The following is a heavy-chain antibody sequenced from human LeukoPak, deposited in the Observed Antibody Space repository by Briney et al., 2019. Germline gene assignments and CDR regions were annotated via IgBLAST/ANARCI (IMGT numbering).Heavy chain of an antibody. D-gene: IGHD3-10*01. V-gene: IGHV4-39*01. J-gene: IGHJ4*02. CDR2: IYYSGST. Sequence: QSSETLSLTCTVSGGSISSSTSYWGWIRQPPGKGLEWIGTIYYSGSTYYSGTTYYNPSLKIRVTVSVDTSKNQFSLKLSSVTAADTAVYYCAGPSSPFDYWGQGTLVTVSS. CDR1: GGSISSSTSY. CDR3: AGPSSPFDY.